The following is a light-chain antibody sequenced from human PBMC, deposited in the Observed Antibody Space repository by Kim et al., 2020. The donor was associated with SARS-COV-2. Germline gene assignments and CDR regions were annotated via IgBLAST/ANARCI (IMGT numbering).Light chain of an antibody. V-gene: IGLV2-8*01. J-gene: IGLJ3*02. Sequence: GQSVAISCTGTSSDVGGYNYVSWYQQHPGNAPKLMIYEVIKRPSGVPDRFSGSKSGNTASLTVSGLQAEDEADYYCTSYGGRHNLVFGGGTQLTVL. CDR3: TSYGGRHNLV. CDR1: SSDVGGYNY. CDR2: EVI.